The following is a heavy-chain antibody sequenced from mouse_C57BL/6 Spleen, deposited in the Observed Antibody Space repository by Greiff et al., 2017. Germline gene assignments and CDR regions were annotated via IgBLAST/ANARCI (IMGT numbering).Heavy chain of an antibody. J-gene: IGHJ2*01. CDR3: TKSYDGYYPYYFDY. Sequence: EVKLVESGTVLARPGASVKMSCKTSGYTFTSSWMHWVKQRPGQGLEWIGAIYPGNSDTSYNQKFKGKAKLTAVTSASTAYMELSSLTNEDSAVYYCTKSYDGYYPYYFDYWGQGTTLTVSS. V-gene: IGHV1-5*01. CDR1: GYTFTSSW. D-gene: IGHD2-3*01. CDR2: IYPGNSDT.